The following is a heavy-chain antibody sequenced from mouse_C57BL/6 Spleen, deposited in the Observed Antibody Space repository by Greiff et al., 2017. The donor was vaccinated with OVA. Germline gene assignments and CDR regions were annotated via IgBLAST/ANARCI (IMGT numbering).Heavy chain of an antibody. CDR3: ARDGDYGSSSPWFAY. CDR1: GYTFTSYT. V-gene: IGHV1-4*01. J-gene: IGHJ3*01. CDR2: INPSSGYT. D-gene: IGHD1-1*01. Sequence: VKLMESGAELARPGASVKMSCKASGYTFTSYTMHWVKQRPGQGLEWIGYINPSSGYTKYNQKFKDKATLTADKSSSTAYMQLSSLTSEDSAVYYCARDGDYGSSSPWFAYWGQGTLVTVSA.